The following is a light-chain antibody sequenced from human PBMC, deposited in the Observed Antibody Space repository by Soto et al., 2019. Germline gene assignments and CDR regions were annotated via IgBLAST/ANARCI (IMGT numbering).Light chain of an antibody. CDR1: SSDIGPYNY. CDR2: EVT. CDR3: SSFTSTNTWV. V-gene: IGLV2-14*01. Sequence: QSALTQPASVSGSPGQSITISCIGTSSDIGPYNYVSWYQQHPDKAPKLILYEVTNRPSGASDRFSGSKSGNAAFLTISGLQAEDEADYYCSSFTSTNTWVFGGGTKVTVL. J-gene: IGLJ3*02.